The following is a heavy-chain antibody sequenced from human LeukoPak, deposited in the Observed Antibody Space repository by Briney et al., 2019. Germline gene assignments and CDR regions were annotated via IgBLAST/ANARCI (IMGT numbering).Heavy chain of an antibody. Sequence: GGSLRLSCAASGFTFSSYSMNWVRQAPGKGLEWVSSISSSSSYIYYADSVKGRFTISRDNAKNSLYLQMNGLRAEDTAVYYCARAHGGAAAGTSYTHYYYYMDVWDKGTTVTVSS. CDR3: ARAHGGAAAGTSYTHYYYYMDV. J-gene: IGHJ6*03. CDR1: GFTFSSYS. D-gene: IGHD6-13*01. CDR2: ISSSSSYI. V-gene: IGHV3-21*01.